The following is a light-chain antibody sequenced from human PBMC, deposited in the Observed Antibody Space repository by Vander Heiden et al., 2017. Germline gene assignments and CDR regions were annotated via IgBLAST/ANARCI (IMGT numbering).Light chain of an antibody. Sequence: SALTPPASVAGSPGQSIAISCTGTSSDVGGYNYVSWYQQHPGKAPNLMIYEVSNRPSGVSNRFSGSKSGTTASLTISGLQAEDEADYYCSSYTSSSSWVFGGGTKLTVL. CDR3: SSYTSSSSWV. V-gene: IGLV2-14*01. CDR2: EVS. J-gene: IGLJ3*02. CDR1: SSDVGGYNY.